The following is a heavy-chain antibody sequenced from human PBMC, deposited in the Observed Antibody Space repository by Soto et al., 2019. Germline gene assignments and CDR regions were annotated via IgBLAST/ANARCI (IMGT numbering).Heavy chain of an antibody. CDR3: ARDKKHYYDSSGYYTPCY. Sequence: QVQLVESGGGVVQPGRSLRLSCAASGFTFSSYGMHWVRQAPGKGLEWVAVIWYDGSNKYYADSVKGRFTISRDNSKNTLYLKMNRLRAEDKAVYYCARDKKHYYDSSGYYTPCYWGQGTLVTVSS. V-gene: IGHV3-33*01. D-gene: IGHD3-22*01. J-gene: IGHJ4*02. CDR1: GFTFSSYG. CDR2: IWYDGSNK.